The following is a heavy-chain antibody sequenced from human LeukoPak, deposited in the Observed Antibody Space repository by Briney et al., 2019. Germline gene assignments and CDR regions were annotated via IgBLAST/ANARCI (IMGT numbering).Heavy chain of an antibody. CDR3: ARGYYDSSGYYLRWFDP. V-gene: IGHV3-21*01. D-gene: IGHD3-22*01. CDR1: GFTFSSYS. Sequence: GGSLRLSCAASGFTFSSYSMNWVRQAPGKGLDWVSSISSSSSYIYYADSVKGRFTISRDNAKNSLYLQMNSLRAEDTAVYYCARGYYDSSGYYLRWFDPWGQGTLVTVSS. CDR2: ISSSSSYI. J-gene: IGHJ5*02.